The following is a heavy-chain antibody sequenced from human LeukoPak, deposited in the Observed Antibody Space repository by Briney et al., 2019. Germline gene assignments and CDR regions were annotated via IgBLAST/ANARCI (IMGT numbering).Heavy chain of an antibody. Sequence: ASVKVSCKASGYTFTSYGISWVRQAPGQGLEWMGWISAYNGNTNYAQKLQGRVTMTTDTSTSTAYMELRSLRSDDTAVYYCARSGLWFGELSPLQLDYWGQGTLVTVSS. D-gene: IGHD3-10*01. CDR1: GYTFTSYG. J-gene: IGHJ4*02. CDR2: ISAYNGNT. V-gene: IGHV1-18*01. CDR3: ARSGLWFGELSPLQLDY.